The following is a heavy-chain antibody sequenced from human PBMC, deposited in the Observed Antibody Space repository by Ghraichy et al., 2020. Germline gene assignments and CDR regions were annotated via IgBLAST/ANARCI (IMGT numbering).Heavy chain of an antibody. Sequence: SETLSLTCTVSGGSLSSGDSYWSWIRKPPGKGLEWIGYIYYSGSSYYNPSFKSRVTISVETSKHQFSLKLSSGTAADTAEYYCARIPTTIPEEGGPQPPYCDYXGQGTLVTVTT. D-gene: IGHD2-21*02. CDR2: IYYSGSS. J-gene: IGHJ4*02. CDR3: ARIPTTIPEEGGPQPPYCDY. V-gene: IGHV4-30-4*01. CDR1: GGSLSSGDSY.